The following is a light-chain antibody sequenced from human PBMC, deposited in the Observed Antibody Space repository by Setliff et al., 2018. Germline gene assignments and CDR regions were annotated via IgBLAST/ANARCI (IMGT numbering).Light chain of an antibody. CDR1: SSDVGAYDY. CDR2: DVS. Sequence: SALTQPASVSGSPGQSITISCTGSSSDVGAYDYVSWYQHHPGRAPKFMIYDVSKRPSGVSNRFSGSKSGNTASLTISGLQAEDEADYYCFSYTSSSSYVFGSGTKVTVL. J-gene: IGLJ1*01. CDR3: FSYTSSSSYV. V-gene: IGLV2-14*03.